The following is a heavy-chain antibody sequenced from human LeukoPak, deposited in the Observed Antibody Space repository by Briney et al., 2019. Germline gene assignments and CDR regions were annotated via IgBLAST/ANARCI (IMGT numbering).Heavy chain of an antibody. J-gene: IGHJ4*02. CDR1: GFTFSSYA. Sequence: GGSLRLPCAASGFTFSSYAMSWVRQAPGKGLEWVSAISGSGGSTYYADSVKGRFTISRDNSKNTLYLQMNSLRAEDTAVYYCAKAVTSYYDSSGYFLNWGQGTLVTVSS. CDR2: ISGSGGST. V-gene: IGHV3-23*01. D-gene: IGHD3-22*01. CDR3: AKAVTSYYDSSGYFLN.